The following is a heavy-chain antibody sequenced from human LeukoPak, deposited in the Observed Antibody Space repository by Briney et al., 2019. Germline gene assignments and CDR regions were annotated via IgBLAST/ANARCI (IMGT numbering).Heavy chain of an antibody. CDR2: INHSGST. V-gene: IGHV4-34*01. CDR3: ARVIGSSGYYYYSYGMDV. D-gene: IGHD6-19*01. J-gene: IGHJ6*02. Sequence: SETLSLTCTVSGGSISSYYWSWIRQPPGKGLEWIGEINHSGSTNYNPSLKSRVTISVDTSKNQFSLKLSSVTAADTAVYYCARVIGSSGYYYYSYGMDVWGQGTTVTVSS. CDR1: GGSISSYY.